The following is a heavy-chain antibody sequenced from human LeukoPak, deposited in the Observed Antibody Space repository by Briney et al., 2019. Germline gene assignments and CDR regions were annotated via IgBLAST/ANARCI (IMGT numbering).Heavy chain of an antibody. D-gene: IGHD1-14*01. CDR3: ARGGMDRIKEDY. Sequence: GGSLRLSCAASGFTFSSYAMSWVRQAPGKGLEWVSAISGSGGSTYYADSVKGRFTISRDNSKNTLYLQMNSLRAEDTAVYYCARGGMDRIKEDYWGQGTLVTVSS. J-gene: IGHJ4*02. V-gene: IGHV3-23*01. CDR1: GFTFSSYA. CDR2: ISGSGGST.